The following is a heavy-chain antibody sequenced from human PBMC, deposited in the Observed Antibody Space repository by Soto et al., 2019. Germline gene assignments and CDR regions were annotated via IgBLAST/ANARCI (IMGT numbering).Heavy chain of an antibody. Sequence: ASVKVSCKASGYTFTGYYMHWVRQAPGQGLEWMGWINPNSGGTNYAQKFQGRVTMTRDTSISTAYMELSRLRSDDTAVYYCARSSKRPYYYDGSGYCLAYWGQGTLVTVSS. V-gene: IGHV1-2*02. CDR3: ARSSKRPYYYDGSGYCLAY. J-gene: IGHJ4*02. CDR1: GYTFTGYY. D-gene: IGHD3-22*01. CDR2: INPNSGGT.